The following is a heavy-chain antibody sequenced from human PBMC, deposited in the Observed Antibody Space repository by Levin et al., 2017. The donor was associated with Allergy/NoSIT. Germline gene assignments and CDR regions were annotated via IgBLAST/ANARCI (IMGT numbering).Heavy chain of an antibody. D-gene: IGHD6-13*01. Sequence: QTGGSLRLSCAASGFTVSSNYMSWVRQAPGKGLEWVSVIYSGGSTYYADSVKGRFTISRDNSKNTLYLQMNSLRAEDTAVYYCARGSIAAAGTSIYYYYGMDVWGQGTTVTVSS. V-gene: IGHV3-66*01. CDR1: GFTVSSNY. CDR3: ARGSIAAAGTSIYYYYGMDV. CDR2: IYSGGST. J-gene: IGHJ6*02.